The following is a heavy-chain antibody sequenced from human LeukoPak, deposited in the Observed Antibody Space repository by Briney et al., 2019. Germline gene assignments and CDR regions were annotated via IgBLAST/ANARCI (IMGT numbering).Heavy chain of an antibody. V-gene: IGHV3-23*01. J-gene: IGHJ4*02. Sequence: GGPLRLSCAASGFTFSSYAMSWVRQAPGKGLEWVSDITGSGGSIYYADSVKGRFTISRDNSKKKLYLQMSNLRAEDTAVYYCANDVGYHYDTWFPTWGQGTLVTVSS. CDR2: ITGSGGSI. CDR3: ANDVGYHYDTWFPT. CDR1: GFTFSSYA. D-gene: IGHD3-22*01.